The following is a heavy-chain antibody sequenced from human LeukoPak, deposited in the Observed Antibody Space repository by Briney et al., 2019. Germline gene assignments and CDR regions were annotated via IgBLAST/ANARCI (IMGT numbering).Heavy chain of an antibody. D-gene: IGHD2-2*02. CDR1: GGTFSSYA. J-gene: IGHJ4*02. CDR3: ARDSGTRDIVVVPAAILDY. V-gene: IGHV1-69*01. Sequence: GSSVKVSCKASGGTFSSYAISWVRQAPGQGLEWMGGIIPIFGTANYAQKFQGRVTITADESTSTAYMELSSLRSEDTAVYYCARDSGTRDIVVVPAAILDYWGQGTLITVSS. CDR2: IIPIFGTA.